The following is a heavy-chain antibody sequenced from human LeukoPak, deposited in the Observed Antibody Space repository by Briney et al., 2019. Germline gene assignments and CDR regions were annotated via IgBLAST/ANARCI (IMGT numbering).Heavy chain of an antibody. D-gene: IGHD2-2*01. V-gene: IGHV3-7*01. CDR1: GFTFMTYW. CDR3: ARVRKDIVVVPGAMRDAYNFDY. Sequence: GGSLRLSCAASGFTFMTYWMSWVRQAPGKGLEWVADIKQDVSEKYYVDSVKGRFTISRDNAKNSLYLQMNSLRAEDTAVYYCARVRKDIVVVPGAMRDAYNFDYWGQGTLVTVSS. J-gene: IGHJ4*02. CDR2: IKQDVSEK.